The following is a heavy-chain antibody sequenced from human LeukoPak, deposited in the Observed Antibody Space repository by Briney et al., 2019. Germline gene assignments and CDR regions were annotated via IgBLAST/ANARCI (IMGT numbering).Heavy chain of an antibody. D-gene: IGHD1-26*01. Sequence: PGRSLRLSCAASGFTFSSYGMHWVRQAPGKGLEWVAVIWYDGSNKYYADSVKGRFTISRDNSENTLYLQMNSLRAEDTAVYYCAKDARGSPAGYFDYWGQGTLVTVSS. J-gene: IGHJ4*02. CDR2: IWYDGSNK. CDR1: GFTFSSYG. V-gene: IGHV3-33*06. CDR3: AKDARGSPAGYFDY.